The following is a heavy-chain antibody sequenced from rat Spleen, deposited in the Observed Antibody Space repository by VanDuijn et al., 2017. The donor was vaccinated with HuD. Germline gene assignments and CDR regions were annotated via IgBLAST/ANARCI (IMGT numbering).Heavy chain of an antibody. CDR1: GFTFSDYA. Sequence: EVQLVESGGRLVQPGNSLKLSCAASGFTFSDYAMAWVRQSPEKGLEWVATIVFDSSGIYYRNSVKGRFTLSRDNTRNTLYLQMDSLKSEDTATYYCVTTYFGYGYFDYWGQGVLVTVSS. D-gene: IGHD1-9*01. CDR3: VTTYFGYGYFDY. J-gene: IGHJ2*01. CDR2: IVFDSSGI. V-gene: IGHV5S10*01.